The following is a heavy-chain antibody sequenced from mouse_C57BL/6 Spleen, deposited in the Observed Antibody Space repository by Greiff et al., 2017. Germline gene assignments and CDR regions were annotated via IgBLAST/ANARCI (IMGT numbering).Heavy chain of an antibody. Sequence: QVQLQQSGAELVRPGSSVKLSCKASGYTFTSYWMDWVKQRPRQGLEWIGNIYPSDSETHYNQKFKDKATLTVDKSSSTAYMQLSSLTSEDSAVYYCARRGVYYDYDVGFAYWGQGTLVTVSA. J-gene: IGHJ3*01. CDR1: GYTFTSYW. CDR2: IYPSDSET. CDR3: ARRGVYYDYDVGFAY. V-gene: IGHV1-61*01. D-gene: IGHD2-4*01.